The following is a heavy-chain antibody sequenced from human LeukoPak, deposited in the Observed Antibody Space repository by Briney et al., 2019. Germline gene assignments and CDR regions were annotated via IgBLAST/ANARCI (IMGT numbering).Heavy chain of an antibody. D-gene: IGHD6-13*01. Sequence: SETLSLTCAVYGGSFSGYYWSWIRQPPGKGLEWIGEINHSGSTNYNPSLKSRVTISVDTSKDQFSLKLSSVTAADTAVYYCARGAARISSSWETRFDYWGQGTLVTVSS. CDR1: GGSFSGYY. V-gene: IGHV4-34*01. J-gene: IGHJ4*02. CDR3: ARGAARISSSWETRFDY. CDR2: INHSGST.